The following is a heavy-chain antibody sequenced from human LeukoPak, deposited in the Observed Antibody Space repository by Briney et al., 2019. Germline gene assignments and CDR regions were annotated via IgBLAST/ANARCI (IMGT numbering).Heavy chain of an antibody. CDR1: GFTFSSYS. Sequence: GKSLRLSCAASGFTFSSYSMNWVRQAPGKGLEWVSSISSSSSYIYYADSVKGRFTISRDNAKNSLYLQMNSLRAEDTAVYYCARARWLQSTDYWGQGTLVTVSS. D-gene: IGHD5-24*01. CDR3: ARARWLQSTDY. V-gene: IGHV3-21*01. J-gene: IGHJ4*02. CDR2: ISSSSSYI.